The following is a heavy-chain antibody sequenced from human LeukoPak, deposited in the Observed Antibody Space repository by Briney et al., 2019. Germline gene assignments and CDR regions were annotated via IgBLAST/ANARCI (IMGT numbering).Heavy chain of an antibody. CDR2: ISSNGRST. D-gene: IGHD1-14*01. CDR1: GFTFSSYA. V-gene: IGHV3-64D*09. CDR3: VKDRTGGRVAFDI. J-gene: IGHJ3*02. Sequence: GGSLRLSCSASGFTFSSYAMHWVRQAPGEGLEYLSAISSNGRSTYYADSVKGRFTISRDNSQNTLYLQMSSLRAEDTAVYYCVKDRTGGRVAFDIWGQGTMVTVSS.